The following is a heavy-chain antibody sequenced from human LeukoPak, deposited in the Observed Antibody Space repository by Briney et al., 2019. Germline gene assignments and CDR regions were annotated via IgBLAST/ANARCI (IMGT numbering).Heavy chain of an antibody. CDR2: ISFDGSAK. V-gene: IGHV3-33*08. J-gene: IGHJ4*02. CDR1: GFTFSNYG. CDR3: ARGSWLGIVVVPAADLDY. Sequence: GGSLRLSCAASGFTFSNYGMHWVRQAPGKGLEWVSVISFDGSAKYYADSVKGRFTISRDNSKNTLYLQMTSLRAEDTAVYYCARGSWLGIVVVPAADLDYWGQGTLVTVSS. D-gene: IGHD2-2*01.